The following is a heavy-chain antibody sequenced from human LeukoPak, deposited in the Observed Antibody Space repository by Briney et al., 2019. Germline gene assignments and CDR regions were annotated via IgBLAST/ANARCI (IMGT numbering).Heavy chain of an antibody. CDR2: ISSSSTI. CDR1: GFTFSSYS. V-gene: IGHV3-48*02. J-gene: IGHJ4*02. Sequence: GGSLRLSCAASGFTFSSYSMNWVRQAPGKGLEWVSYISSSSTIYYADSVKGRFTISRDNAKNSLYLQMNSLRDEDTAVYYCAKGSRSIAVDNLCDYWGQGTLVTVSS. CDR3: AKGSRSIAVDNLCDY. D-gene: IGHD6-6*01.